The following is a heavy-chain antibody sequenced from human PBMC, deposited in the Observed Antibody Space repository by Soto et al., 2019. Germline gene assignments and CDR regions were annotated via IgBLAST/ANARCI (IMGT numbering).Heavy chain of an antibody. V-gene: IGHV4-34*01. D-gene: IGHD2-15*01. CDR1: GASFSGSC. Sequence: PXEPLTLTCSVHGASFSGSCWSWVRQSPGKGLEWIGEITHSGTTNYSPSLKSRVTISVDTSKNHFFLSLRSVTAADTGVYYFARLSCSGGSCYLTSRYNYYVMDVWGQGSTVTVSS. CDR3: ARLSCSGGSCYLTSRYNYYVMDV. CDR2: ITHSGTT. J-gene: IGHJ6*02.